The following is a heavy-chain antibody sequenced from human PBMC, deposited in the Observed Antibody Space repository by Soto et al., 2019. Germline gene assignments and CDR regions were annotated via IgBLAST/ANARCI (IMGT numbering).Heavy chain of an antibody. CDR3: AKSCAADPFDY. Sequence: QVQLVESGGGVVQPGRSLRLSCAASGFTFSSYGMHWVRQAPGKGLEWVAVISYDGSNKYYADSVKGRFTISRDNSKNTLYLQMNSMRAEDTAVYYCAKSCAADPFDYWGQGTLVTVSS. CDR1: GFTFSSYG. J-gene: IGHJ4*02. D-gene: IGHD6-25*01. V-gene: IGHV3-30*18. CDR2: ISYDGSNK.